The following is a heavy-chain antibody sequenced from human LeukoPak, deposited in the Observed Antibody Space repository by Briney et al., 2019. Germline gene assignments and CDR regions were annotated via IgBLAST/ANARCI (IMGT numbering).Heavy chain of an antibody. V-gene: IGHV3-74*01. CDR3: GGGGYLLDY. CDR1: GFTFGTDW. J-gene: IGHJ4*02. CDR2: INSDGSSI. Sequence: PGGALRLSCAASGFTFGTDWMNWVRHAPGKGLVWVSRINSDGSSISYADSVKGRFTISRDNAKNTLYLQMNSLRAEDTAVYYCGGGGYLLDYWGQGTLVTVSS. D-gene: IGHD1-26*01.